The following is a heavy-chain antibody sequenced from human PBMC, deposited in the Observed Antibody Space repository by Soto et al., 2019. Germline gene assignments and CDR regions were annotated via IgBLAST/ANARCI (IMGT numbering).Heavy chain of an antibody. CDR3: VFFFQAEDGMRATVPVSAFLLNRSSDL. Sequence: KWLEWVTSISSSSSYIYYADSVKGRFTISRDNAKNSLYLQMNSLRAEDTAVYYCVFFFQAEDGMRATVPVSAFLLNRSSDL. J-gene: IGHJ2*01. D-gene: IGHD1-26*01. CDR2: ISSSSSYI. V-gene: IGHV3-21*01.